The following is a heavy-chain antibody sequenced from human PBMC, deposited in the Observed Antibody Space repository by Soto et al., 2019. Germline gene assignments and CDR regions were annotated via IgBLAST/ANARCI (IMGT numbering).Heavy chain of an antibody. D-gene: IGHD2-21*01. CDR2: FDPEDGET. J-gene: IGHJ6*02. CDR3: ARTTLGNCDYYYYGMDD. CDR1: GYTLTELS. Sequence: ASVKVSCKVSGYTLTELSMHWVRQAPGKGLEWMGGFDPEDGETIYAQKFQGRVTMTEDTSTDTAYMELSSLRSEDTAVYYCARTTLGNCDYYYYGMDDWGQGTTVTVSS. V-gene: IGHV1-24*01.